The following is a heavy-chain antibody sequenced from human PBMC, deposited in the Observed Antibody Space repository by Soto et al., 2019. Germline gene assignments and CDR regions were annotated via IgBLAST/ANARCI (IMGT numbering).Heavy chain of an antibody. CDR1: GGSISSGDYY. CDR2: IFYSGST. Sequence: QVQLQESGPRLVKPSQTLSLTCTVSGGSISSGDYYWSWIRQPPGKGLEWIGYIFYSGSTYDNPSLRSRVTISVDTSKNQFSLKLSSVTAADTAVYYCARWGQGRYDPRAYDYWGQGTLVTVSS. J-gene: IGHJ4*02. CDR3: ARWGQGRYDPRAYDY. V-gene: IGHV4-30-4*01. D-gene: IGHD1-20*01.